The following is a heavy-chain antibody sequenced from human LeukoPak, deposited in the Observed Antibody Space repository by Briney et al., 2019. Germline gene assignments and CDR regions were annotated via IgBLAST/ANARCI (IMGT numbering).Heavy chain of an antibody. D-gene: IGHD3-10*01. J-gene: IGHJ3*01. CDR2: IYPGDSDT. CDR1: GYSFTGHW. CDR3: ARYGKSGTYSHGFDV. V-gene: IGHV5-51*01. Sequence: GESLKISCEAFGYSFTGHWIGWVRQMPGRGLEFMGTIYPGDSDTGYSPSFEGRVSISVDKSINTAYLQWSGLKASDTAMYYCARYGKSGTYSHGFDVWGQGTMVIVSS.